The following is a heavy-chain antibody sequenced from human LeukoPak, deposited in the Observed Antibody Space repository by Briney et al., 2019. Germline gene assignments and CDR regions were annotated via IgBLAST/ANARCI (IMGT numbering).Heavy chain of an antibody. CDR2: IYYSGST. CDR3: ARLSGYGLHYYYYMDV. V-gene: IGHV4-39*07. D-gene: IGHD5-12*01. J-gene: IGHJ6*03. Sequence: SETLSLTCTVSGGSISSNNYYWGWIRQPPGKGLEWIGNIYYSGSTYYNPSLKGRVTISVDTSKNQFSLKLSSVTAADTAVYYCARLSGYGLHYYYYMDVWGKGTTVTVSS. CDR1: GGSISSNNYY.